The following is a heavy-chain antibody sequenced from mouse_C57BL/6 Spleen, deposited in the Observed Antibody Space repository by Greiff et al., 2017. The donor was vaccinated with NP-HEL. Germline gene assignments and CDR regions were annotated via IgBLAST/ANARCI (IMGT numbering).Heavy chain of an antibody. J-gene: IGHJ2*01. Sequence: LQESGPELVKPGASVKISCKASGYAFSSSWMNWVKQRPGKGLEWIGRIYPGDGDTNYNGKFKGKATLTADKSSSTAYMQLSSLTSEDSAVYFCARNYYGSSGYWGQGTTLTVSS. CDR1: GYAFSSSW. V-gene: IGHV1-82*01. CDR2: IYPGDGDT. D-gene: IGHD1-1*01. CDR3: ARNYYGSSGY.